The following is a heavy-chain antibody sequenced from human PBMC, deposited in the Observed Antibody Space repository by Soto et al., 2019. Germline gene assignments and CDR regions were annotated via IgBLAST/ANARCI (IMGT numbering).Heavy chain of an antibody. V-gene: IGHV1-8*01. Sequence: ASVKVSCKASGYTFTSYDINWVRQATGQGLEWMGWMNPNSGNTGYAQKFQGRVTMTRNTSISTAYMELSSLRSEDTAVYYCARAYPFYYYSGGYPLGESHDVFDIWAQGTLVTV. J-gene: IGHJ3*02. CDR3: ARAYPFYYYSGGYPLGESHDVFDI. D-gene: IGHD3-22*01. CDR2: MNPNSGNT. CDR1: GYTFTSYD.